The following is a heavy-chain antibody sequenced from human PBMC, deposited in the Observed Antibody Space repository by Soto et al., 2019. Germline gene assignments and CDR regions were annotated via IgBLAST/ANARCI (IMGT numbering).Heavy chain of an antibody. CDR2: INWDDDK. J-gene: IGHJ5*02. Sequence: ASGPTLVNPTQTLTLTCTFSGFSLNTTGMCVSWIRQPPGKALEWLAAINWDDDKYYSTSLKTRLTISKDTSKNQVVLTMTNMDPVDTATYYCARALGLDNWFDPWGQGTLVTVSS. CDR3: ARALGLDNWFDP. CDR1: GFSLNTTGMC. V-gene: IGHV2-70*01. D-gene: IGHD7-27*01.